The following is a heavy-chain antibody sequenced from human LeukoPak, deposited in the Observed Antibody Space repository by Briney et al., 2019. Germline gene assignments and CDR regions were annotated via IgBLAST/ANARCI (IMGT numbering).Heavy chain of an antibody. J-gene: IGHJ5*02. CDR3: AREREYSGSSFDP. D-gene: IGHD1-26*01. V-gene: IGHV1-18*01. CDR2: ISAYNGNT. Sequence: ASVKVSCKASGYTFTSYGISWVRQAPGQGLEWMGWISAYNGNTNYAQKLQGRVTMTTDTSTSTVYMELSSLRSEDTAVYYCAREREYSGSSFDPWGQGTLVTVSS. CDR1: GYTFTSYG.